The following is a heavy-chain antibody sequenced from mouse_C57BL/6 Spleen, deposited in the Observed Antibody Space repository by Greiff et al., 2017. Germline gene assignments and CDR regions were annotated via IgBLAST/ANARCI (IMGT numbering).Heavy chain of an antibody. V-gene: IGHV1-54*01. CDR3: ARSGDGYYFAY. CDR2: INPGSGGT. J-gene: IGHJ3*01. CDR1: GYAFTNYL. Sequence: VQLQQSGAELVRPGTSVKVSCKASGYAFTNYLIEWVKQRPGQGLEWIGVINPGSGGTNYNEKFKGKATLTADKSSSTAYMQLSSLTSEDSAVYFCARSGDGYYFAYWGQGTLVTVSA. D-gene: IGHD2-3*01.